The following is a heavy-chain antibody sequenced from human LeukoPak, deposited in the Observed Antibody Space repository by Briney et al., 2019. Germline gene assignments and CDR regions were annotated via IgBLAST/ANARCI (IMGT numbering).Heavy chain of an antibody. V-gene: IGHV3-11*06. Sequence: GGSLRLSCAASGFTFSDYYMSWIRQAPGKGLEWVSYISSSSSYTNYADSVKGRFTISRGNAKNSLYLQMNSLRAEDTAVYYCARGPRAGNFDYWGQGTLVTVSS. J-gene: IGHJ4*02. CDR3: ARGPRAGNFDY. D-gene: IGHD4/OR15-4a*01. CDR1: GFTFSDYY. CDR2: ISSSSSYT.